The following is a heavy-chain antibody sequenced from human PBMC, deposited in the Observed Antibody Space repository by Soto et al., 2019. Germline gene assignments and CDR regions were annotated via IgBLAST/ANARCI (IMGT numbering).Heavy chain of an antibody. CDR1: GGSISSGGYS. D-gene: IGHD5-12*01. CDR3: ASMGGVATIPYWFDP. CDR2: IYHSGST. Sequence: PSETLSLTCAVSGGSISSGGYSWSWIRQPPGKGLEWIGYIYHSGSTYYNPSLKSRVTISVDTSKKQFSLKLSSVTAAETAEYYCASMGGVATIPYWFDPWGQGTLVTVSS. V-gene: IGHV4-30-2*02. J-gene: IGHJ5*02.